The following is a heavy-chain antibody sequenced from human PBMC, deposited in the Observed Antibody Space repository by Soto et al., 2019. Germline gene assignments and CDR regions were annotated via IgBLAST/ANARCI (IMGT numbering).Heavy chain of an antibody. CDR2: IHNDGSRT. CDR3: ARDFGEVGSTAAFDI. CDR1: GFSFSSFW. Sequence: PGGSLRLSXAASGFSFSSFWMHWARPAPGKGLVWVAHIHNDGSRTSDADSVKGRFTISKNNAKNTLYLQMNSLRAEDTAMYYCARDFGEVGSTAAFDIWGQGTMVTVSS. V-gene: IGHV3-74*01. J-gene: IGHJ3*02. D-gene: IGHD1-26*01.